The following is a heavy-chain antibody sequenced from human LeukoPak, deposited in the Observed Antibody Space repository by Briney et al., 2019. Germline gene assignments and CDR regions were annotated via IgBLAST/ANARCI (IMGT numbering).Heavy chain of an antibody. CDR3: ARAQQWLPYY. Sequence: ASVKVSCKASGYTFTGYYMHWVRQAPGQGLEWMGWINPNSGGTNYAQKFQGRVTMTTDTSTSTAYMELRSLRSDDTAVYYCARAQQWLPYYWGQGTLVTVSS. J-gene: IGHJ4*02. D-gene: IGHD6-19*01. CDR1: GYTFTGYY. CDR2: INPNSGGT. V-gene: IGHV1-2*02.